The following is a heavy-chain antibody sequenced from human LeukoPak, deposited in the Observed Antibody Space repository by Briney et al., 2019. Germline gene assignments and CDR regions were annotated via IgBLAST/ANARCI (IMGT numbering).Heavy chain of an antibody. V-gene: IGHV4-30-4*08. J-gene: IGHJ3*02. CDR1: GGSISSGDYY. D-gene: IGHD1-26*01. Sequence: PSQTLSFTCTVSGGSISSGDYYWSWIRQPPGEGLEWIGYIYYSGSTYYNPSLKSRVTISVDTSKNQFSLKLSSVTAADTAVYYCARDQRVVGATADAFDIWGQGTMVTVSS. CDR3: ARDQRVVGATADAFDI. CDR2: IYYSGST.